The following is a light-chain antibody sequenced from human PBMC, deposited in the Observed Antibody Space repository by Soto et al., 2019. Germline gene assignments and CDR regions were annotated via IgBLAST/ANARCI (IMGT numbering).Light chain of an antibody. CDR3: QQSYRSPYT. Sequence: IPLTQSPSSLSASVGDRVTVTCRASQSINIYLNWYQQKPGKAPTLLIYAASSLQSGVPSRFSGGGSRTDFTLTISSLQPDDFATYYCQQSYRSPYTFGQGTKLEI. CDR2: AAS. CDR1: QSINIY. J-gene: IGKJ2*01. V-gene: IGKV1-39*01.